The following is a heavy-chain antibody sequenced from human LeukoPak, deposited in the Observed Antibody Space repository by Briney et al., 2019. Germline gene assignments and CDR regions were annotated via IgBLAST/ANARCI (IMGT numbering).Heavy chain of an antibody. D-gene: IGHD2-15*01. V-gene: IGHV3-7*01. CDR2: INPAGTET. Sequence: GGSLRLSCAASGFSFSAYWMTWVRQAPGTGLEWVANINPAGTETYYVDRVKGRFTISRDNAKNLLYLQMNSLRAEDTAVYYCARFGYVAAVDLWGQGTLVTVSS. CDR1: GFSFSAYW. J-gene: IGHJ4*02. CDR3: ARFGYVAAVDL.